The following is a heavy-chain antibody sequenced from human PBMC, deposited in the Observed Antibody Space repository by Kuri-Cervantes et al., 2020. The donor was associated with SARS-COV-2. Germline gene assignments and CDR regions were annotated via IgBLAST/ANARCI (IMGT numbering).Heavy chain of an antibody. CDR2: ISSSGSTI. CDR3: ARGGTGIAAAGTGPLNS. CDR1: GFTFSDYY. J-gene: IGHJ4*02. Sequence: GESLKISCVASGFTFSDYYMSWIRQAPGKGLEWVSYISSSGSTIYYADSVKGRFTISRDNAKNSLYLQMNSLRAEDTAVYYCARGGTGIAAAGTGPLNSWGQGTLVTVSS. D-gene: IGHD6-13*01. V-gene: IGHV3-11*04.